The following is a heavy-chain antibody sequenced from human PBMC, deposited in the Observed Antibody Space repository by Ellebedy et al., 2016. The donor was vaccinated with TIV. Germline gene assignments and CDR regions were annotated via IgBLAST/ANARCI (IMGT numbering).Heavy chain of an antibody. CDR3: AKGTRTNSYYSGLDF. Sequence: GGSLRLXXAASGFTFNTYAMSWVRQAPGKGLEWVSLISGTDNTTSYADSVKGRFTISRDISKNTLYLQMSSLRADDTALYFCAKGTRTNSYYSGLDFWGQGTLVTVSS. J-gene: IGHJ4*02. V-gene: IGHV3-23*01. CDR2: ISGTDNTT. D-gene: IGHD4-11*01. CDR1: GFTFNTYA.